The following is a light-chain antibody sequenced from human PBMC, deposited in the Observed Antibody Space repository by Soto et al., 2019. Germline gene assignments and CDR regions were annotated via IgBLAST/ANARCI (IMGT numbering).Light chain of an antibody. V-gene: IGKV3-15*01. CDR2: GS. Sequence: EIRMTQSPATLSVSPGERATLSCRASQSISSDLAWYQQKPGQAPRLLIYGSTRATGIPARFSGSGSGTEFTLTISSLQSEDSALYYCEQYNWWPWTFGQGTKVDIK. CDR1: QSISSD. J-gene: IGKJ1*01. CDR3: EQYNWWPWT.